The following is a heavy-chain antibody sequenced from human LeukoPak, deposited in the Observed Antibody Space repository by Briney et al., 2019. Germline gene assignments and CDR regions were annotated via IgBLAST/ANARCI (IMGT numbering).Heavy chain of an antibody. V-gene: IGHV3-23*01. D-gene: IGHD4-23*01. CDR1: GFTFSSYA. CDR2: ISGSGGST. CDR3: AKGGLAVKYYYYYGMDV. Sequence: GGSLRLSCAASGFTFSSYAMSWVHQAPGKGLEWVSAISGSGGSTYYADSVKGRFTISRDNSKNTLYLQMNSLRAEDTAVYYCAKGGLAVKYYYYYGMDVWGQGTTVTVSS. J-gene: IGHJ6*02.